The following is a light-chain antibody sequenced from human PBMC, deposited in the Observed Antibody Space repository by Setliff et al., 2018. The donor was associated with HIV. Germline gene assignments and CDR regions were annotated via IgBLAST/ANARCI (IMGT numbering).Light chain of an antibody. CDR2: EVN. CDR3: SSYAGRNTLV. V-gene: IGLV2-8*01. CDR1: SSDVGGYNY. J-gene: IGLJ2*01. Sequence: QSALTQPPSASGSPGQSVTISCTGTSSDVGGYNYVSWYQQHPGKAPKLMIFEVNKRPSGVPDRFSGSKSGNTASLTVSGLQAADEADYYCSSYAGRNTLVFGGGTKVTVL.